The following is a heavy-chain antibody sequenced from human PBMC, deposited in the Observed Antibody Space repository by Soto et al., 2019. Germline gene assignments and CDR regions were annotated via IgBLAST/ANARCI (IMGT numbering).Heavy chain of an antibody. J-gene: IGHJ3*02. V-gene: IGHV1-18*01. CDR2: ISAYNGNT. Sequence: ASVKVSCKASGYTFTSYGISWVRQAPGQGLEWMGWISAYNGNTNYAQKLQGRVTMTTDTSTSTAYTELRSLRSDDTAVYYCARVAVVGATGGAFDIWGQGTMVTVSS. CDR1: GYTFTSYG. CDR3: ARVAVVGATGGAFDI. D-gene: IGHD1-26*01.